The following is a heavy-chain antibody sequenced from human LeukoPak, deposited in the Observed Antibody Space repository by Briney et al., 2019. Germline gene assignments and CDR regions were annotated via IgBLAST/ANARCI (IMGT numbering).Heavy chain of an antibody. CDR1: GFTFSSYA. CDR3: AREDGYNKFFDY. V-gene: IGHV3-30-3*01. J-gene: IGHJ4*02. Sequence: GGSLRLSCAASGFTFSSYAMHWVRQAPGKGLEWVAVISYDGSNKYYADSVKGRFTISRDNSKNTLYLQMNSLRAEDTAVYYCAREDGYNKFFDYWGQGTLVTVPS. D-gene: IGHD5-24*01. CDR2: ISYDGSNK.